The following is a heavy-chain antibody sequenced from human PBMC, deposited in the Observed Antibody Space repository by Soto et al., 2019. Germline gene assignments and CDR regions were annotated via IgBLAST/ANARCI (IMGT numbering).Heavy chain of an antibody. J-gene: IGHJ3*02. CDR3: ARGRGGTYDAFDI. Sequence: QVQLRESGPGLVKPSETLSLTYTVSSGSIGTYFWSWIRQPPGKGLEWIGYIYYSGTTNYNPSLKSRVTIFLATSKNQFSLRLSSVTAADTAVYYCARGRGGTYDAFDIWGQGTLVTVSS. D-gene: IGHD1-26*01. CDR1: SGSIGTYF. V-gene: IGHV4-59*01. CDR2: IYYSGTT.